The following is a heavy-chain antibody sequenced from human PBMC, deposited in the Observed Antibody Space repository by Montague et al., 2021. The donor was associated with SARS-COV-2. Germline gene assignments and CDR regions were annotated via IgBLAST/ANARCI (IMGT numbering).Heavy chain of an antibody. CDR3: ARGSEYYYHPFDY. Sequence: SETLSLTCTVSGASMSGYHWSWIRQPAGKALEWTGRIYSNGDTTYNPSLKSRLTMSVDTSERQFSLKLTSVSAAATAIYYCARGSEYYYHPFDYWGHGNLVTVSS. CDR1: GASMSGYH. J-gene: IGHJ4*01. CDR2: IYSNGDT. V-gene: IGHV4-4*07. D-gene: IGHD2/OR15-2a*01.